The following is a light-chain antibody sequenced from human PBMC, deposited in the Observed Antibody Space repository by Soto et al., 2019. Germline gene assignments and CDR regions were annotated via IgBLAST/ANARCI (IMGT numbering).Light chain of an antibody. V-gene: IGKV3-20*01. CDR3: QQYGSSGT. CDR2: GAS. Sequence: EIVLTQSPVTLSLSPGERATLSCRASQSVSNNYLAWYQQKPGPAPRLLIYGASNSATGIQDRFSGSGSGTDFTLTIRRLEPEDFAEYYWQQYGSSGTFGQGTRLEIK. CDR1: QSVSNNY. J-gene: IGKJ5*01.